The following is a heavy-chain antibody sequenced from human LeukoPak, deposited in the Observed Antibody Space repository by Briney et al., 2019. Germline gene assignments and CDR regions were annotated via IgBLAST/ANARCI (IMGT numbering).Heavy chain of an antibody. CDR1: GGSISSYY. D-gene: IGHD6-19*01. CDR3: ARFRVKVQYSSGWYPDDAFDI. V-gene: IGHV4-59*01. J-gene: IGHJ3*02. CDR2: IYYSGST. Sequence: RSETLSLTCTVSGGSISSYYWSWIRQPPGKGLEWIGYIYYSGSTNYNPSLKSRVTISVDTSKNQFSLKLSSVTAADTAVYYCARFRVKVQYSSGWYPDDAFDIWGQGTMVTVSS.